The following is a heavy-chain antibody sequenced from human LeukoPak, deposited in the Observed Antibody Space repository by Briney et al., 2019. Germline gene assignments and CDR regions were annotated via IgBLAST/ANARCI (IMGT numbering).Heavy chain of an antibody. J-gene: IGHJ4*02. CDR2: VYYNGIT. Sequence: PSETLSLTCTASGGPIFSSPFYWGWLRQPPGKGLEWIASVYYNGITYYNPSLKSRVTISVDTSKNQFALKVTSVTAADTAIYYCARLMTTVATWGQGTLVTVSS. D-gene: IGHD4-11*01. CDR3: ARLMTTVAT. CDR1: GGPIFSSPFY. V-gene: IGHV4-39*01.